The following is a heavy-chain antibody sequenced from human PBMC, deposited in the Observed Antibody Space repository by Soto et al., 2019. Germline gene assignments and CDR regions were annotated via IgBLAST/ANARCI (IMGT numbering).Heavy chain of an antibody. CDR3: ARAIAARPTYYYGMDV. V-gene: IGHV4-31*03. CDR2: IYYSGST. CDR1: GGSISSGVYY. Sequence: SETLSLTCTVSGGSISSGVYYWSWIRQHPGKGLEWIGYIYYSGSTYYNPSLKSRVTISVDTSKNQFSLKLSSVTAADTAVYYCARAIAARPTYYYGMDVWGQGTTVTVSS. D-gene: IGHD6-6*01. J-gene: IGHJ6*02.